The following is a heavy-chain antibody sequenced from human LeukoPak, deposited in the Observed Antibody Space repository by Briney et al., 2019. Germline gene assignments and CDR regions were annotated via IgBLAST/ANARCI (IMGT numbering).Heavy chain of an antibody. CDR1: GGSISTFY. V-gene: IGHV4-59*08. J-gene: IGHJ3*02. CDR3: ARHQWVPAFDI. Sequence: SETLSLTCAVSGGSISTFYWNWIRQPPGEGLERIGHIYYSGSTNYNPSLKSRVTISVDTSKNQFSLKLSSVTAADTAVYYCARHQWVPAFDIWGQGTMVTVSS. CDR2: IYYSGST. D-gene: IGHD1-26*01.